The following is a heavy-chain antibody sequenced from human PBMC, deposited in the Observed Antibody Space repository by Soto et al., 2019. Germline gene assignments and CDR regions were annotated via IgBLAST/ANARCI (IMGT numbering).Heavy chain of an antibody. J-gene: IGHJ3*02. CDR3: ARIRSSYCSSPSGHNHAFDI. V-gene: IGHV1-2*04. CDR2: VNPNSGGT. CDR1: GYTFTGYY. Sequence: ASVKVSCKASGYTFTGYYMHWVRQAPGQGLEWMGWVNPNSGGTNYAQKFQGWVTMTRDTSISTAYMELSRLRSGDTAVYYCARIRSSYCSSPSGHNHAFDIWGQATMVTVPS. D-gene: IGHD2-2*02.